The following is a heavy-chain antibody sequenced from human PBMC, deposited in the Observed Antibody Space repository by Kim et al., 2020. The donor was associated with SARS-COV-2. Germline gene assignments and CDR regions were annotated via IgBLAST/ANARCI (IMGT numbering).Heavy chain of an antibody. CDR2: INPSGGST. CDR1: GYTFTSYY. D-gene: IGHD2-2*01. V-gene: IGHV1-46*01. J-gene: IGHJ6*04. CDR3: ARDRPVVPAAMMGYYYGMDV. Sequence: ASVKVSCKASGYTFTSYYMHWVRQAPGQGLEWMGIINPSGGSTSYAQKFQGRVTMTRDTSTSTVYMELSSLRSEDTAVYYCARDRPVVPAAMMGYYYGMDVGGEGTTVTVTS.